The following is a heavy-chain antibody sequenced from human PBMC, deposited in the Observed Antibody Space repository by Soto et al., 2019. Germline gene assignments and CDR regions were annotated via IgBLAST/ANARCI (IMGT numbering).Heavy chain of an antibody. J-gene: IGHJ5*02. CDR2: INAGNGNT. V-gene: IGHV1-3*01. D-gene: IGHD1-1*01. CDR3: AKEYLHWNPGIDWFDP. CDR1: GYTFTSYA. Sequence: QVQLVQSGAEVKKPGASVKVSCKASGYTFTSYAMHWVRQAPGQRLEWMGWINAGNGNTKYSQKFQGRVTITRDTSASTAYMELSSLRSEDTAVYYCAKEYLHWNPGIDWFDPWGQGTLVTVSS.